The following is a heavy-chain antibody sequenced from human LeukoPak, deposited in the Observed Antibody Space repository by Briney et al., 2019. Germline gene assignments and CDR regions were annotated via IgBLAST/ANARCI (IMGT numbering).Heavy chain of an antibody. V-gene: IGHV3-48*01. CDR2: ISSSSSTI. J-gene: IGHJ4*02. Sequence: PGGSLRLSCAASGFTFSSYSMNWVRQAPGKGLEWVSYISSSSSTIYYADSVKGRFTISRDNSKNTLYLQMNSLRAEDTAVYYCARDPRGFYDSSGYYLDYWGQGTLVTVSS. CDR3: ARDPRGFYDSSGYYLDY. CDR1: GFTFSSYS. D-gene: IGHD3-22*01.